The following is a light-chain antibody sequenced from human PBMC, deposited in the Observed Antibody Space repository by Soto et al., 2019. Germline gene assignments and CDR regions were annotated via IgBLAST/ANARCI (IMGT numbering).Light chain of an antibody. J-gene: IGKJ1*01. CDR2: KAS. CDR3: QQYNSYRT. CDR1: QSISSW. Sequence: DIQMTQSPSTLSASVGDRVTITYRASQSISSWLAWYQQKPGKAPKLLIYKASSLESGVPSRFSGSGSGTEFTLTISSLQPDYVATYYCQQYNSYRTCGQGTKVEIK. V-gene: IGKV1-5*03.